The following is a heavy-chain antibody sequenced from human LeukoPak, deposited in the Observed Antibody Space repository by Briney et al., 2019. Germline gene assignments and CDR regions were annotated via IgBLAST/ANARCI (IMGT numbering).Heavy chain of an antibody. V-gene: IGHV4-34*01. CDR2: INHSGST. Sequence: PSETLSLTCAVYGGSFSGYYWSWIRQPPGKGLEWIGEINHSGSTNYNPSLKSRVTISVDTSKNQFSPKVSSVTAADTAVYYCARGPYGGLFDYWGQGTLVTVSS. D-gene: IGHD4-23*01. CDR1: GGSFSGYY. J-gene: IGHJ4*02. CDR3: ARGPYGGLFDY.